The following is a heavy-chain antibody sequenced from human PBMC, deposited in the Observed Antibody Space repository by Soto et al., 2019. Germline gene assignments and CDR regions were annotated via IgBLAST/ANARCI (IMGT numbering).Heavy chain of an antibody. CDR1: GGSISSADFF. J-gene: IGHJ4*02. V-gene: IGHV4-30-4*01. D-gene: IGHD3-10*01. CDR3: PGGPYLHLARNDL. CDR2: IYYSGTT. Sequence: SETLSLTCTVSGGSISSADFFWTWLRQPPGKGLERLGYIYYSGTTYYNPSLKGRLIISIDTSRNQFSLSLNSVTAADTAAYFCPGGPYLHLARNDLWGKGAQVTVSS.